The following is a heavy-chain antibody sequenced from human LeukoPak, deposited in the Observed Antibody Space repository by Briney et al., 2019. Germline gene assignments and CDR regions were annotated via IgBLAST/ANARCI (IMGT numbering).Heavy chain of an antibody. J-gene: IGHJ1*01. CDR3: ARDGSYATEYFQH. D-gene: IGHD1-26*01. CDR2: IKQDGSEK. Sequence: GGSLRLSCAASGFTFSSYWMSWVRQAPGKGLEWVANIKQDGSEKYYVDSVKGRFTTSRDNAKNSLYLQMNSLRAEDTAVYYCARDGSYATEYFQHWGQGTLVTVSS. CDR1: GFTFSSYW. V-gene: IGHV3-7*01.